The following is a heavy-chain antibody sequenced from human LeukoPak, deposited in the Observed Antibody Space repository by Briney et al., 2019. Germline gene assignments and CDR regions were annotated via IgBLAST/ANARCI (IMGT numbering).Heavy chain of an antibody. V-gene: IGHV3-30-3*01. CDR1: GFTFSSYW. D-gene: IGHD3-10*01. CDR2: ISYDGSNK. Sequence: GGSLRLSCAASGFTFSSYWMHWVRQAPGKGLEWVAVISYDGSNKYYADSVKGRFTISRDNSKNTLYLQMNSLRAEDTAVYYCARSPLWFQYFDYWGQGTLVTVSS. J-gene: IGHJ4*02. CDR3: ARSPLWFQYFDY.